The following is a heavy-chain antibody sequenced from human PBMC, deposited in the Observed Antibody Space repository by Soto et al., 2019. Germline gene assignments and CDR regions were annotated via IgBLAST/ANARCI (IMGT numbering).Heavy chain of an antibody. J-gene: IGHJ6*02. CDR2: IYYSGST. Sequence: PTKTLSLTCTVSGGSISSGGYYWSWIRQHPGKGLEWIGYIYYSGSTYYNPSLKSRVTISVDTSKNQFSLKLSSVTAADTAVYYCARDPYYGMDVWGQGTTVTVSS. V-gene: IGHV4-31*03. CDR3: ARDPYYGMDV. CDR1: GGSISSGGYY.